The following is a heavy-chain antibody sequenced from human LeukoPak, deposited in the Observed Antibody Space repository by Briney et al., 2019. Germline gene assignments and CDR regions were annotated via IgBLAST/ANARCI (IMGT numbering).Heavy chain of an antibody. D-gene: IGHD1-1*01. CDR1: GFTFSNYA. J-gene: IGHJ4*02. CDR3: AKVEGASKASVY. Sequence: GGPLRLSCAAAGFTFSNYAMTWVRQAPGKGLEWVSSISGSGGSTYYADSVKGRFTISRDNSKNTLYLQMYSLRAEDTAVYYCAKVEGASKASVYWGQGTLVTVSS. CDR2: ISGSGGST. V-gene: IGHV3-23*01.